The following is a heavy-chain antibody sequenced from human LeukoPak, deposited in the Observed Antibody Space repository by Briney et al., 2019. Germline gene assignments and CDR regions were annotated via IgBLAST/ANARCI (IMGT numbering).Heavy chain of an antibody. CDR1: GFTFSDYY. Sequence: GGSLRLSCAASGFTFSDYYMSWIRQAPGKGLEWVSYISSSGSTIYYADSVKGRFTISRDNAKNSLYLQMNSLRAEDTALYYCARMYSSSFRDYFDYWGQGTLVTVSS. CDR3: ARMYSSSFRDYFDY. D-gene: IGHD6-6*01. V-gene: IGHV3-11*01. J-gene: IGHJ4*02. CDR2: ISSSGSTI.